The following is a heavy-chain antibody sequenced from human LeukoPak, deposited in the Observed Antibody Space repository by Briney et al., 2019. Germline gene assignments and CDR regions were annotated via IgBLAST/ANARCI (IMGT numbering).Heavy chain of an antibody. V-gene: IGHV3-23*01. Sequence: GGSPRLSCAASGFTFSSYAMSWVRRAPGKGLEWVSAISGSGGSTYYTDSVKGRFTISRDNSKNTLYLQMNSLRAEDTAVYYCAKTFGYQLGKFDYWGQGTLVTVSS. CDR3: AKTFGYQLGKFDY. CDR1: GFTFSSYA. D-gene: IGHD2-2*01. CDR2: ISGSGGST. J-gene: IGHJ4*02.